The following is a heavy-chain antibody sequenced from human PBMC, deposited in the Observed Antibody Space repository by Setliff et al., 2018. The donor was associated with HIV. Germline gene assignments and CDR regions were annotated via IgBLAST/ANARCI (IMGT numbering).Heavy chain of an antibody. Sequence: SETLSLTCIVSRGSISSTSHYWGWVRQSPGRRLEWIGSIYYSGRTYYNPSLKSRVTISVDTSENQFSLKLSSVTAADTAVYYCARGGENMKNYYYYYMDVWGKGTTVTVSS. V-gene: IGHV4-39*07. D-gene: IGHD3-16*01. J-gene: IGHJ6*03. CDR3: ARGGENMKNYYYYYMDV. CDR2: IYYSGRT. CDR1: RGSISSTSHY.